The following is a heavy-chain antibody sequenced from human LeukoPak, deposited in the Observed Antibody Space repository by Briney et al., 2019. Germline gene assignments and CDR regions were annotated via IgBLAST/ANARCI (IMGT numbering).Heavy chain of an antibody. CDR1: GGSISGYY. CDR2: FYNRGTT. D-gene: IGHD3-22*01. Sequence: SETLSLTWTVSGGSISGYYWGWIRQPPGKGLEWMGYFYNRGTTNYNPSLKSRITMSVDTSKNQFSLKLTSVTAADTAVYYCARDFKYYGSSGYYAFDIWGQGTMVTVSS. J-gene: IGHJ3*02. V-gene: IGHV4-59*01. CDR3: ARDFKYYGSSGYYAFDI.